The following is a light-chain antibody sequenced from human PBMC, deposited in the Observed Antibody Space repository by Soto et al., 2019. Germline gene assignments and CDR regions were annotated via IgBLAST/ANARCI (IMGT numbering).Light chain of an antibody. CDR1: SSNIGAGYD. CDR2: DNN. V-gene: IGLV1-40*01. CDR3: QSYDSSLSGVV. Sequence: QSVLTQPPSLSGAPGQRVSISCTGSSSNIGAGYDVHWYQQLPGTAPKLLIYDNNNRPSGVPDRFSGSKSGTSASLAITWLQAEDEADYYCQSYDSSLSGVVFGGGTKLTVL. J-gene: IGLJ2*01.